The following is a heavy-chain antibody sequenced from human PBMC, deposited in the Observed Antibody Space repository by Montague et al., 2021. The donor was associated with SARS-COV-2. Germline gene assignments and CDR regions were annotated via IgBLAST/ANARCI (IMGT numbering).Heavy chain of an antibody. CDR1: GGSITSTNW. D-gene: IGHD4-17*01. J-gene: IGHJ3*02. CDR3: ARGDYGDYRDAFDI. CDR2: IHHSGST. V-gene: IGHV4-4*02. Sequence: SETLSLTCAVSGGSITSTNWWSWVRQPPGKGLEWIGEIHHSGSTXSSPXXXSRVTMSIDKSSNQFSLNLNSVTAADTAVCYCARGDYGDYRDAFDIWGQGTVVTVSS.